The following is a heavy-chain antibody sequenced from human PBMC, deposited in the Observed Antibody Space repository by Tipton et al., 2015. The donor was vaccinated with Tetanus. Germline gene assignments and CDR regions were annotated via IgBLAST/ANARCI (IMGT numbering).Heavy chain of an antibody. CDR3: ARLPKHYSASGST. V-gene: IGHV5-51*01. D-gene: IGHD3-10*01. Sequence: QLVQSGAEMKKPGQSLKISCEVSGHNSRSYWISWARQMPGKGLEWMGIIYPGDSDATYSPSFRGQVTISVDKSISTAYLEWSSLKASDTAIYFCARLPKHYSASGSTWGQGTLVTVSS. J-gene: IGHJ5*02. CDR1: GHNSRSYW. CDR2: IYPGDSDA.